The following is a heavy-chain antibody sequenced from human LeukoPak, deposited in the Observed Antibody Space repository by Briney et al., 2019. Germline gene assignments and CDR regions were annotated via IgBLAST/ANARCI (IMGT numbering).Heavy chain of an antibody. J-gene: IGHJ3*02. CDR3: ASCGYFIAQDAFEI. V-gene: IGHV3-7*01. Sequence: GGSLRLSCAASGFTFSSYWMSWVRQAPGKGLEWVANIKQDGSEKYYVDSVKGRFTISRDNAKNSLYLQMNSLRAEDPAVSYCASCGYFIAQDAFEIWGQGTMVTVSS. CDR1: GFTFSSYW. CDR2: IKQDGSEK. D-gene: IGHD3-22*01.